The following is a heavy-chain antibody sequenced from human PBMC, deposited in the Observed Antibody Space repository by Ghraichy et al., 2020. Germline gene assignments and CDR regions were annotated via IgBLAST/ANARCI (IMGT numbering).Heavy chain of an antibody. D-gene: IGHD3-16*01. V-gene: IGHV3-48*04. CDR2: ISGRSSNT. J-gene: IGHJ4*02. CDR3: ARSLGELSLWSFDY. CDR1: GFAFSRYN. Sequence: ETLYLTCAASGFAFSRYNINWVRQAPGTGLEWVSYISGRSSNTYYGDSVGGRFTISRDNAKNSLYLQMNSLRAEDTAVYYCARSLGELSLWSFDYWGQGTLVTVSS.